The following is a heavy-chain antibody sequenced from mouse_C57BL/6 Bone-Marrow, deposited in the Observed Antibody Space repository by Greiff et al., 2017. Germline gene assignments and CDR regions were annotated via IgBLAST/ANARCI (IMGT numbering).Heavy chain of an antibody. CDR3: AREGIIGYYYGSS. CDR1: GYTFTSYW. Sequence: VQLQQPGAELVMPGASVKLSCKASGYTFTSYWMHWVKQRPGQGLEWIGEIDPSDSYTNYNQKFKGKSTLTVEKSSSKAYMQLSSLTSEDSAVYYCAREGIIGYYYGSSWGQGTLVTVSA. CDR2: IDPSDSYT. D-gene: IGHD1-1*01. J-gene: IGHJ3*01. V-gene: IGHV1-69*01.